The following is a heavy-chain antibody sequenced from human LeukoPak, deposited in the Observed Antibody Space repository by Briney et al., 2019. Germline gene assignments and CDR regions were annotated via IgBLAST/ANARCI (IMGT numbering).Heavy chain of an antibody. Sequence: ASVKVSCKASGYTFTSYDINWVRQATGQGPEWMGWMNPNSGNTGYAQKFQGRVTMTRNTSISTAYMELSSLRSEDTAVYYCARVGITIFGVGDYWGQGTLVTVSS. D-gene: IGHD3-3*01. CDR2: MNPNSGNT. V-gene: IGHV1-8*01. J-gene: IGHJ4*02. CDR1: GYTFTSYD. CDR3: ARVGITIFGVGDY.